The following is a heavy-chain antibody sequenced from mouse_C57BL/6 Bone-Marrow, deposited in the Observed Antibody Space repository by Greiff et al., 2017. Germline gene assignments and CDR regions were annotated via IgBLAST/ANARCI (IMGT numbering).Heavy chain of an antibody. J-gene: IGHJ2*01. CDR3: ARQAITTVVATDY. Sequence: QVQLQQSGPELVRPGVSVKISCQGSGYPFTDYAMHWVNQSHAKSLEWIGVISTYYGDAGYTQKFKDKATMTVDKSSSTAYMELAILTSEDSAVYYCARQAITTVVATDYWGQGTTLTVSS. V-gene: IGHV1-67*01. CDR1: GYPFTDYA. CDR2: ISTYYGDA. D-gene: IGHD1-1*01.